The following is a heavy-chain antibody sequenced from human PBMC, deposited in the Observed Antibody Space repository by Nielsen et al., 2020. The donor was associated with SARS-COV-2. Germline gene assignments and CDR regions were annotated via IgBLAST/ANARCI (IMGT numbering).Heavy chain of an antibody. Sequence: SETLSLTCTVSGGSISSFYWSWIRQSPGKGLEWIGYIYNSGTTNYNPSPKSRVTMSLDTSRNQFSLKLSSVTAADTAVYYCASCSTSCYLFDYWGQGTLVTVSS. CDR2: IYNSGTT. CDR3: ASCSTSCYLFDY. J-gene: IGHJ4*02. CDR1: GGSISSFY. D-gene: IGHD2-2*01. V-gene: IGHV4-59*01.